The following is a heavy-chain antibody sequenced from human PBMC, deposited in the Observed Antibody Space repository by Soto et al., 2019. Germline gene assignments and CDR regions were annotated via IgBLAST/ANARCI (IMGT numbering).Heavy chain of an antibody. CDR3: ASVLGSRRSGSYPSY. CDR2: ISTNNDAI. CDR1: GFSISDCS. Sequence: EVQLVESGGGLVQPGGSLRLSCAASGFSISDCSMNWVRRAPGKGLEWISYISTNNDAIYYADSVKGRFTISRDNAKNSLYLQMISLRAEDTALYYCASVLGSRRSGSYPSYWGQGTLVTVSS. D-gene: IGHD3-10*01. J-gene: IGHJ4*02. V-gene: IGHV3-48*01.